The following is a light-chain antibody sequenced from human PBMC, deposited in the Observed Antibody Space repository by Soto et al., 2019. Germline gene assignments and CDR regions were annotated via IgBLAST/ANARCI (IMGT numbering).Light chain of an antibody. CDR1: QSVSSSY. J-gene: IGKJ1*01. CDR2: AAS. CDR3: QQYDSSPST. Sequence: EIVLTQSPGTLSLSPGERATLSCRASQSVSSSYLAWYQQKPGQAPRLLIYAASNRATGIPDKFSGSGSGTDFTLTISRLEPEDFAVYHCQQYDSSPSTFAQGTKVAIK. V-gene: IGKV3-20*01.